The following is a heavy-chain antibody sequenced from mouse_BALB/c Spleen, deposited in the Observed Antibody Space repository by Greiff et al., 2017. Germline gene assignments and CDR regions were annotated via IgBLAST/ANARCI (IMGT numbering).Heavy chain of an antibody. CDR1: GFTFSDYY. J-gene: IGHJ3*01. CDR3: ARDLAY. V-gene: IGHV5-4*02. Sequence: EVNVVESGGGLVKPGGSVKLSCAASGFTFSDYYMYWVRQTPEKRLEWVATISADGSYTYYPDSVKGRFTISRDNAKNNLYLQMCSLKSEDTAMYYGARDLAYWGQGTLVTVSA. CDR2: ISADGSYT.